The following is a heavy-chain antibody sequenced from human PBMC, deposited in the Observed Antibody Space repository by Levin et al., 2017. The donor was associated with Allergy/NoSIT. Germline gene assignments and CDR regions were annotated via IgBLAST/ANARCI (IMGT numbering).Heavy chain of an antibody. CDR1: GFTFDDYA. CDR2: ISWNSGSI. J-gene: IGHJ4*02. Sequence: GGSLRLSCAASGFTFDDYAMHWVRQAPGKGLEWVSGISWNSGSIGYADSVKGRFTISRDNAKNSLYLQMNSLRAEDTALYYCGKGKGDSSGYHYFDYWGQGTLVTVSS. V-gene: IGHV3-9*01. D-gene: IGHD3-22*01. CDR3: GKGKGDSSGYHYFDY.